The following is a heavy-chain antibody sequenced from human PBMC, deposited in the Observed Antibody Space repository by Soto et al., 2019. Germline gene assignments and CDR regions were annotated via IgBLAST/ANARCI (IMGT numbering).Heavy chain of an antibody. Sequence: PSETLSLTCTVSGGSISSYYWSWIRQPPGKGLEWIGYIYYSGSTNYNPSLKSRVTISVDTSKNQFSLKLSSVTAADTAVYYCAREEPAYYYDSSGYYPATQYGMDVWGQGTTVTVSS. CDR1: GGSISSYY. CDR2: IYYSGST. CDR3: AREEPAYYYDSSGYYPATQYGMDV. D-gene: IGHD3-22*01. J-gene: IGHJ6*02. V-gene: IGHV4-59*01.